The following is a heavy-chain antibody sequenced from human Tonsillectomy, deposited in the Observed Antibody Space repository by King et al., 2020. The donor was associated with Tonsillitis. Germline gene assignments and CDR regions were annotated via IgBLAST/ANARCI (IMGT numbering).Heavy chain of an antibody. CDR2: INPSDTST. Sequence: VQLVESGAEMKKPGASVKVSCKASGYTFMNYYMHWVRQAPGQGLEWLGIINPSDTSTYYAQKFQGRVTMTGDTSTSTVYMELSSLRSEDTAVYYCAREGFSGYQRYSWFDPWGQGTLVTVSS. V-gene: IGHV1-46*01. D-gene: IGHD3-22*01. CDR3: AREGFSGYQRYSWFDP. CDR1: GYTFMNYY. J-gene: IGHJ5*02.